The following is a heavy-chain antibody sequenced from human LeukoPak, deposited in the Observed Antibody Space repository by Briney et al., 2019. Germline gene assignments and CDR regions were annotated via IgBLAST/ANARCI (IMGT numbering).Heavy chain of an antibody. D-gene: IGHD6-13*01. Sequence: QPGGSLRLSCAASGFTFSSYWMSWVRQAPGKGLEWVANIKQDGSEKYYVDSVKGGFTISRDNAKNSLYLQVNSLRAEDTAVYYCARDPRYSSSWYGANDYWGQGTLVTVSS. CDR2: IKQDGSEK. CDR1: GFTFSSYW. J-gene: IGHJ4*02. CDR3: ARDPRYSSSWYGANDY. V-gene: IGHV3-7*01.